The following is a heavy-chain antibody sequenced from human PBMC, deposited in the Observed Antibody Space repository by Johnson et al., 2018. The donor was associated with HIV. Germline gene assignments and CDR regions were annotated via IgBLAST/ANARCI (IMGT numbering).Heavy chain of an antibody. Sequence: VQLVESGGGLVKPGGSLRLSCAASGFTFSDYYMSWIRQAPGKGLEWVSYISNSGNTIYYTYSVKGRFTISRDNAKNSLYLQMISLRAEDTAIYYCARGSLSGWFPPDALDIWGQGTMVTVSS. CDR3: ARGSLSGWFPPDALDI. D-gene: IGHD6-19*01. J-gene: IGHJ3*02. CDR1: GFTFSDYY. CDR2: ISNSGNTI. V-gene: IGHV3-11*01.